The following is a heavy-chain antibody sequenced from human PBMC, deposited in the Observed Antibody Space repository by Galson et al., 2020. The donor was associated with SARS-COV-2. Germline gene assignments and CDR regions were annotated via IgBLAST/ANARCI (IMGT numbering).Heavy chain of an antibody. D-gene: IGHD5-12*01. CDR3: ARDLEMATISEYYYYYMDV. V-gene: IGHV7-4-1*02. Sequence: ASVKVSCKASGYTFTSYAMNWVRQAPGQGLEWMGWINTNTGNPTYAQGFTGRFVFSLDTSVSTAYLQISSLKAEDTAVYYCARDLEMATISEYYYYYMDVWGKGTTVTVSS. CDR2: INTNTGNP. CDR1: GYTFTSYA. J-gene: IGHJ6*03.